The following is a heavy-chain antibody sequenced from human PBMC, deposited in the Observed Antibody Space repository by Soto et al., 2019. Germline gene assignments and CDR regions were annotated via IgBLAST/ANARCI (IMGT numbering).Heavy chain of an antibody. Sequence: ASVKVSCKASRYSFSSYGITWVRQAPGQGLEWLGWISPYNDDTKYAQRLQGRVTMTTDTSTRTAYMDIRGLRSDDTAIYYCARGGYYDSSGARNYHYYGMEVWGQGTTVTVSS. CDR1: RYSFSSYG. CDR3: ARGGYYDSSGARNYHYYGMEV. D-gene: IGHD3-22*01. J-gene: IGHJ6*02. CDR2: ISPYNDDT. V-gene: IGHV1-18*01.